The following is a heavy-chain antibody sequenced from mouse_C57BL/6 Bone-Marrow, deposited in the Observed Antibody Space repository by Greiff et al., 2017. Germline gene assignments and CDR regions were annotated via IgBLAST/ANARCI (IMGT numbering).Heavy chain of an antibody. D-gene: IGHD1-1*01. CDR2: INPSSGYT. J-gene: IGHJ2*01. V-gene: IGHV1-4*01. CDR3: ASDYYGSSRYFDY. Sequence: QVQLKQSGAELARPGASVKMSCKASGYTFTSYTMHWVKQRPGQGLEWIGYINPSSGYTKYNQKFKDKATLTADKSSSTAYMQLSSLTSEDSAVYYCASDYYGSSRYFDYGGQGTTLTVSS. CDR1: GYTFTSYT.